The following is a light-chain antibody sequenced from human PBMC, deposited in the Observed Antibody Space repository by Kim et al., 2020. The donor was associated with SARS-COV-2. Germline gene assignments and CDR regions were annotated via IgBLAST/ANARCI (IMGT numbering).Light chain of an antibody. Sequence: VARGQTASITCGGDNIGSKHVHWYQQKAGQAPVLVIYRDSSRPAEIPERFSGSNSGNTATLTVSRAQAGDEADYYCQVWDNNTWVFGAGTKLTVL. CDR3: QVWDNNTWV. J-gene: IGLJ3*02. CDR1: NIGSKH. CDR2: RDS. V-gene: IGLV3-9*01.